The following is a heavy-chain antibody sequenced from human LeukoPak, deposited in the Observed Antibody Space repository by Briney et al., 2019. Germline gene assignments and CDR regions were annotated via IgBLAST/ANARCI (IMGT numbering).Heavy chain of an antibody. CDR3: ARVPGYSYDYYYMDV. D-gene: IGHD5-18*01. CDR2: INPNSGGT. V-gene: IGHV1-2*02. CDR1: GYTFTGYD. Sequence: ASVKVSCKTSGYTFTGYDMHWVRQAPGQGLEWMGWINPNSGGTNYAQKFQGRVTMTRDTPISTAYMDLSRLRSDDTAVYYCARVPGYSYDYYYMDVWGKGTTVTVSS. J-gene: IGHJ6*03.